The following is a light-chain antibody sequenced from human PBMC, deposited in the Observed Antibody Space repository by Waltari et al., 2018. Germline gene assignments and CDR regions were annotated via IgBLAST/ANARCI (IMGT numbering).Light chain of an antibody. CDR1: QSIRSN. V-gene: IGKV3-15*01. CDR2: GAS. CDR3: QQYDNWLGT. J-gene: IGKJ1*01. Sequence: EMAKTQSPVTLSVCAGVRATLASRASQSIRSNLSWYQHKPGQAPRLRIYGASTRATGIPARFIDRESGTEFTLTIGSLKSEDFADYFCQQYDNWLGTFGRGTKVEIK.